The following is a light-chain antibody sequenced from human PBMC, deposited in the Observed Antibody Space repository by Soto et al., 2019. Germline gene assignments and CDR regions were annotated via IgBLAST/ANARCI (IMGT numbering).Light chain of an antibody. Sequence: EIVMTQSPATLSVSPGERATLSCRASQRVDSNLAWYQQKPGQIPRLLIYGASTRATGIPARFSGSGSGTEFTLTISSLQSEDCAVYYCQQYNNWPPWTFGQGTRVEF. V-gene: IGKV3-15*01. J-gene: IGKJ1*01. CDR1: QRVDSN. CDR2: GAS. CDR3: QQYNNWPPWT.